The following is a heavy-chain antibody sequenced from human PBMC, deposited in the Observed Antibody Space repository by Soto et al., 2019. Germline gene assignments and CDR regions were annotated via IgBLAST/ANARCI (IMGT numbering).Heavy chain of an antibody. CDR3: AKEHHTDNSYYFDY. J-gene: IGHJ4*02. Sequence: GGSLGLSCAASGFTFRSYSMHWVRQAPGKGLEWVAVIADDGSNKYYADSVKGRFTISRDNSKNTLYLQMNSLRAEDTAVYYCAKEHHTDNSYYFDYWGQGTRVTVSS. V-gene: IGHV3-30*18. CDR2: IADDGSNK. D-gene: IGHD3-22*01. CDR1: GFTFRSYS.